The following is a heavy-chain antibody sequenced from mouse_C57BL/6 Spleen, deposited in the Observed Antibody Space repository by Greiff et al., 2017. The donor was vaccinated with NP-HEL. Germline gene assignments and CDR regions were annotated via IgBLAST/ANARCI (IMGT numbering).Heavy chain of an antibody. Sequence: EVQVVESGGGLVKPGGSLKLSCAASGFTFSSYAMSWVRQTPEKRLEWVATISDGGSYTYYPDNVKGRFTISSDNAKNNLYLQMSHLKSEDTAMYYCAREGVYYGSSYGGGYAMDYWGQGTSVTVSS. CDR3: AREGVYYGSSYGGGYAMDY. V-gene: IGHV5-4*01. CDR2: ISDGGSYT. J-gene: IGHJ4*01. CDR1: GFTFSSYA. D-gene: IGHD1-1*01.